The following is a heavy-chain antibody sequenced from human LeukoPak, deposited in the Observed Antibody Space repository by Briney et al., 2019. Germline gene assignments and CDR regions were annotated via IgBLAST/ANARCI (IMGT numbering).Heavy chain of an antibody. CDR3: ALRVQGVISPFDY. J-gene: IGHJ4*02. CDR2: IKQDGSEK. CDR1: GFTFSSYW. Sequence: GGSLRLSCAASGFTFSSYWMSWVRQAPGKGLEWVANIKQDGSEKYYVDSVKGRFTISRDNAKNSLYLQMNSLRAEDTAVYYCALRVQGVISPFDYWGQGTLVTVSS. D-gene: IGHD3-10*01. V-gene: IGHV3-7*03.